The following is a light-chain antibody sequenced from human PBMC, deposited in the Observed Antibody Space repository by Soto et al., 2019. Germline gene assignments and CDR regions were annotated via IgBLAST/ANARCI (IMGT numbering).Light chain of an antibody. V-gene: IGKV3-11*01. CDR1: QSVSSY. Sequence: EIVMRHSPATLSVSPCDRANLSPSASQSVSSYLAWYQQKPGQAPRLLIYDASNRATGIPARFSGSGSGTDFTLTISSLEPEDFAVYYCQQRSNWPITFGQGTRLEI. CDR2: DAS. CDR3: QQRSNWPIT. J-gene: IGKJ5*01.